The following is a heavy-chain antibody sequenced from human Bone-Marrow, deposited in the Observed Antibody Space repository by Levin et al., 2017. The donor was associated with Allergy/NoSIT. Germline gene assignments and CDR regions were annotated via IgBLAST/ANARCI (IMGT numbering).Heavy chain of an antibody. D-gene: IGHD3-10*01. J-gene: IGHJ4*02. CDR2: INHSGST. V-gene: IGHV4-34*01. CDR1: FFSFLFSS. Sequence: SETLSLPFSLSFFSFLFSSFLFLLPPPFPFLSFIGEINHSGSTNYNPSLKSRVTVSADTSKNQFSLRLSSVTAADTAVYYCARIEEREGVTYFDYWGQGSRITVSS. CDR3: ARIEEREGVTYFDY.